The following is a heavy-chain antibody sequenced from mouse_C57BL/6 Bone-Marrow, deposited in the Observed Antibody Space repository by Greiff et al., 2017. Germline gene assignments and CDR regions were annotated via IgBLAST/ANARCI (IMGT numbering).Heavy chain of an antibody. CDR2: ISSGGSYT. Sequence: EVKLMESGGDLVKPGGSLKLSCAASGFNFSSYGMSWVRQTPDKRLEWVATISSGGSYTYYPDSVKGRFTISRDNAKNTLYLQMSSLKSEDTAMYYCARHGVYWYFDYWGQGTTLTVSS. CDR1: GFNFSSYG. CDR3: ARHGVYWYFDY. D-gene: IGHD2-1*01. J-gene: IGHJ2*01. V-gene: IGHV5-6*01.